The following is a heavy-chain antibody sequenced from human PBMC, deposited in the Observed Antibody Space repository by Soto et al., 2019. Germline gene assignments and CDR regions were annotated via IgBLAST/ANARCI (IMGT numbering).Heavy chain of an antibody. Sequence: ASVKVSCKASGYTFISYVISWVRLAPGQGLEWMGWISPYNGNTNYAQKVQGRVTLTTDTSTTTAYMELRSLRSDDTAVYYCARDRQQWLVDAFYIWGQGTMVTVSS. CDR3: ARDRQQWLVDAFYI. J-gene: IGHJ3*02. CDR2: ISPYNGNT. CDR1: GYTFISYV. V-gene: IGHV1-18*01. D-gene: IGHD6-19*01.